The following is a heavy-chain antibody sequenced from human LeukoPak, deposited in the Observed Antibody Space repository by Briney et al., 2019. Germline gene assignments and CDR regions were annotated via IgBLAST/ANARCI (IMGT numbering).Heavy chain of an antibody. J-gene: IGHJ5*02. Sequence: ASVKVSCKASGYSLTNYDINWVRQATGQGLEWMGWLNPNTGNTGYAQKFQGRVTITRNTSISTAYLELSSLRSEDTAIYYCARMYYYDNSGDDNWFDPWGQGTLVTVSS. V-gene: IGHV1-8*03. CDR1: GYSLTNYD. CDR3: ARMYYYDNSGDDNWFDP. D-gene: IGHD3-22*01. CDR2: LNPNTGNT.